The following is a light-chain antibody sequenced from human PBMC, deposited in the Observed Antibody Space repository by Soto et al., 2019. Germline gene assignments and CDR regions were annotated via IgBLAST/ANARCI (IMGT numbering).Light chain of an antibody. CDR1: QSVSSN. CDR2: GAS. J-gene: IGKJ2*01. CDR3: QQYNNWPLYT. V-gene: IGKV3-15*01. Sequence: MTQSPATLSVSPGERATLSCRASQSVSSNLAWYQQKPGQAPRLLIYGASTRATGIPARFSGSGSGTEFTLTISSLQSEDFAVYYCQQYNNWPLYTFGQGNKLEIK.